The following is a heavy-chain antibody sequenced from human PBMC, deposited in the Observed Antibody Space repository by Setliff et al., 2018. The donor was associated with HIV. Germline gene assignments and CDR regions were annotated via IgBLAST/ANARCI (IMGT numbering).Heavy chain of an antibody. CDR1: GASINSYF. D-gene: IGHD3-16*01. CDR2: IYYTGST. V-gene: IGHV4-59*08. J-gene: IGHJ4*02. Sequence: PSETLSLTCTVSGASINSYFWSWIRQPPGKGPEWLGYIYYTGSTNYNPALRSRLSMSVDTPNNQLSLQLSSVTAADTAIYYCATIKPGGASFDNWGQGTLVTVSS. CDR3: ATIKPGGASFDN.